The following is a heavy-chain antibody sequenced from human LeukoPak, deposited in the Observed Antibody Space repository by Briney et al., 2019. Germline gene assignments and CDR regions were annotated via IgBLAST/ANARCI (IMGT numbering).Heavy chain of an antibody. CDR2: IYPGDSDT. CDR1: GYSFTSYW. CDR3: ARHREGYCSGGSCYSDWFDP. Sequence: GESLQISCKGSGYSFTSYWIGWGRQLPGKGLEWMGIIYPGDSDTRYSPSFQGQVTISADKSISTAYLQWSSLKASDTAMYYCARHREGYCSGGSCYSDWFDPWGQGTLVTVSS. J-gene: IGHJ5*02. D-gene: IGHD2-15*01. V-gene: IGHV5-51*01.